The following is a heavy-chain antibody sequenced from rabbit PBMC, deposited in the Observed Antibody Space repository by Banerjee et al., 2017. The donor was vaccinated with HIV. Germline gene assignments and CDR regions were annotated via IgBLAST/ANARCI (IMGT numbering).Heavy chain of an antibody. V-gene: IGHV1S45*01. Sequence: QEQLVESGGGLVQPEGSLTLTCTASGFSFSSTYYMCWVRQAPGKGLEWIACIYAGSSGSTYYASWAKGRFTISKTSSTTVTLQMTSLTAADTATYFCARDDAGSYGWALNLWGPGTLVTVS. CDR3: ARDDAGSYGWALNL. D-gene: IGHD4-2*01. CDR2: IYAGSSGST. J-gene: IGHJ4*01. CDR1: GFSFSSTYY.